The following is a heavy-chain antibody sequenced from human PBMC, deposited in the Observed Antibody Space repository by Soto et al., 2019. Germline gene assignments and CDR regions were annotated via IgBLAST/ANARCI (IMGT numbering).Heavy chain of an antibody. D-gene: IGHD2-15*01. CDR3: AKGVSGSCYSGSDY. Sequence: PGGSLRLSCAASGFTFSSYAMSWVRQAPGKGLEWVSGISGSDNSITYADSAKGRFTISRDNTKNTLYLQMNSLRAEDTAVYYCAKGVSGSCYSGSDYWGQGNLVTVSS. CDR2: ISGSDNSI. V-gene: IGHV3-23*01. CDR1: GFTFSSYA. J-gene: IGHJ4*02.